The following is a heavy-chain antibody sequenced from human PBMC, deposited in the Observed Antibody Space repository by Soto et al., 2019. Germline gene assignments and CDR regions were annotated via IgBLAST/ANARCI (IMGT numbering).Heavy chain of an antibody. V-gene: IGHV3-74*01. J-gene: IGHJ4*02. Sequence: DVQLVESGGGLVQPGESLRLSCAGSGFTFSSYWMHWIRQAPGKGLVWVSRVSSDGSSTVYANSVKGRLTISRDNAKNTLYLQMNSLSDEDTAVYYCARGLPNYSSFDSWGQGTLVTVSS. CDR2: VSSDGSST. CDR1: GFTFSSYW. CDR3: ARGLPNYSSFDS. D-gene: IGHD4-4*01.